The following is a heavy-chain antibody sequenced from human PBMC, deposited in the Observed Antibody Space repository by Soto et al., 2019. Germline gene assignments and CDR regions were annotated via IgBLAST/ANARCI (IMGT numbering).Heavy chain of an antibody. CDR1: GYTFTGYY. J-gene: IGHJ4*02. Sequence: ASVKVSCKASGYTFTGYYMHWVRQAPGQGLEWMGWINPNSGGTNYAQKFQGWVTMTRDTSISTAYMELSRLRSDDTAVYYCARDEMGATSLHGFDYWGQGTLVTVSS. V-gene: IGHV1-2*04. CDR2: INPNSGGT. D-gene: IGHD1-26*01. CDR3: ARDEMGATSLHGFDY.